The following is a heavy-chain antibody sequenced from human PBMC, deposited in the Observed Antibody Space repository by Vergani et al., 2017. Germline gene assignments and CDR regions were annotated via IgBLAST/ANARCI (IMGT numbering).Heavy chain of an antibody. CDR1: GFTFSSYA. V-gene: IGHV3-30*04. D-gene: IGHD1-1*01. J-gene: IGHJ1*01. CDR3: ATKSCGTPGCQIGYFRE. CDR2: ISYDGTQK. Sequence: QVQLVESGGGVVQPGRSLRLSCAASGFTFSSYAMHWVRQAPGKGLEWVALISYDGTQKYYADSVKGRFTISRDNSKSTLYLQMNSLRTEDTAVYYCATKSCGTPGCQIGYFREWGQGTLVTVSS.